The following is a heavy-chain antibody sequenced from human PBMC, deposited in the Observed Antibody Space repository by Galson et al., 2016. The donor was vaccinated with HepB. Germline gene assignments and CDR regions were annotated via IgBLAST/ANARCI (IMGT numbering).Heavy chain of an antibody. Sequence: SVKVSCKASGYTFTTYGISWVRQAPGQGLEWMGGISTYNGNTNYAQKLQGRVTMTTDTSTSTAYMELRSLISDDTAVYYCASDPPYDRWGQGTLVTVAS. D-gene: IGHD3-22*01. CDR2: ISTYNGNT. J-gene: IGHJ4*02. V-gene: IGHV1-18*04. CDR3: ASDPPYDR. CDR1: GYTFTTYG.